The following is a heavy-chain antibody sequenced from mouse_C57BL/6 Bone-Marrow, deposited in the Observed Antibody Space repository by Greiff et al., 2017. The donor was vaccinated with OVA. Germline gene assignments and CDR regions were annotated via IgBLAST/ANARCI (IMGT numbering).Heavy chain of an antibody. CDR3: ARYFPEGYAMDY. CDR2: IRNKANGYTT. J-gene: IGHJ4*01. V-gene: IGHV7-3*01. CDR1: GFTFTDYY. Sequence: EVKLMESGGGLVQPGGSLSLSCAASGFTFTDYYMSWVRQPPGKALEWLGFIRNKANGYTTEYSASVQGRFTISRDNSQSILYLQMNALRAEDSATYYCARYFPEGYAMDYWGQGTSVTVSS.